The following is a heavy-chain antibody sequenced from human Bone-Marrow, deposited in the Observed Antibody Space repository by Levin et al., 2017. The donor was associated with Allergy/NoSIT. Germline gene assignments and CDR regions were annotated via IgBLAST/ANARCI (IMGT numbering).Heavy chain of an antibody. CDR3: ARVARKAAAGRWFDP. CDR2: IRSKGYGGTA. Sequence: GGSLRLSCRASGFNFGDYGMSWVRQAPGKGLEWVGFIRSKGYGGTAEYATSVRGRFTISRDDSQSIAYLQMDSLKIEDTAVYSCARVARKAAAGRWFDPWGQGTLVTVSS. V-gene: IGHV3-49*04. D-gene: IGHD6-13*01. J-gene: IGHJ5*02. CDR1: GFNFGDYG.